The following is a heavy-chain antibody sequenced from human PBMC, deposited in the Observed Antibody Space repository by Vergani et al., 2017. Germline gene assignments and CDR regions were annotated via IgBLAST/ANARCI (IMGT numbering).Heavy chain of an antibody. CDR1: GFTFSSYS. Sequence: EVQLVESGGGLVKPGGSLRLSCAASGFTFSSYSMNWVRQAPGKGLEWVSSISSSSSYIYYADSVKGRFTISRDNSKNTLYLQMNSLRAEDTAVYYCAKESGSYYCFDSWGQGTLVTVSS. D-gene: IGHD1-26*01. V-gene: IGHV3-21*01. J-gene: IGHJ4*02. CDR2: ISSSSSYI. CDR3: AKESGSYYCFDS.